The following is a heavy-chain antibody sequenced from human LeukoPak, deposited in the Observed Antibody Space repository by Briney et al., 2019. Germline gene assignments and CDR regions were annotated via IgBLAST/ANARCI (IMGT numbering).Heavy chain of an antibody. D-gene: IGHD4-17*01. CDR1: GYPFTSYY. V-gene: IGHV1-46*01. J-gene: IGHJ4*02. CDR2: INPSGGST. CDR3: ANLYGDLDY. Sequence: ASVKVSCKASGYPFTSYYMHWLRQAPGQGLEWMGIINPSGGSTSYAQKFQGRVTMTRDTSTSTVYMELSSLRSENTAVYYCANLYGDLDYWGQGTLVTVSS.